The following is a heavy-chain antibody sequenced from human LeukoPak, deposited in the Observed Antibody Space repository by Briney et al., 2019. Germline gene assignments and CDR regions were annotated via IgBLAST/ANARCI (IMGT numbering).Heavy chain of an antibody. Sequence: ASVKVSCKVSGYTLTELSMHWVRQAPGKGLEWMGGFYPEDGETIYAQKFQGRVTMTEDTSTDTAYMELSSLRSEDTAVYYCATSPERRISWFDPWGQGTLVTVSS. CDR1: GYTLTELS. CDR3: ATSPERRISWFDP. J-gene: IGHJ5*02. V-gene: IGHV1-24*01. D-gene: IGHD1-1*01. CDR2: FYPEDGET.